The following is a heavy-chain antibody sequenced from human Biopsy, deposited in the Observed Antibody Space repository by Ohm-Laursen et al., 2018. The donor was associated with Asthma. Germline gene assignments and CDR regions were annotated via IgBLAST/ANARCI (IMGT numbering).Heavy chain of an antibody. CDR2: ISWNSGTI. CDR3: ASYEVVTAILPMDV. V-gene: IGHV3-9*01. D-gene: IGHD2-21*02. Sequence: SLRLSCAASGFSFDDYAMFWVRQAPGKGLEWVSGISWNSGTIGYADSVKGRFTIARDNSKNTVYLQMNSLRAEDTAVYYCASYEVVTAILPMDVWGQGTTVTVSS. J-gene: IGHJ6*02. CDR1: GFSFDDYA.